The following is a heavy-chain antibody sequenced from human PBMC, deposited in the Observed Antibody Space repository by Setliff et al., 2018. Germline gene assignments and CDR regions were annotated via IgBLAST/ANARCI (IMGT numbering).Heavy chain of an antibody. V-gene: IGHV3-23*01. CDR3: ANYEQRPRNLDY. D-gene: IGHD6-25*01. CDR2: ISNSGGEI. CDR1: GFTVSSNY. J-gene: IGHJ4*02. Sequence: GGSLRLSCAASGFTVSSNYMNWVRQAPGKGLEWVSSISNSGGEIHYADSVKGRFTISRDNPRSTLYLQMNSLRAEDTALYYCANYEQRPRNLDYWGQGTLVTVSS.